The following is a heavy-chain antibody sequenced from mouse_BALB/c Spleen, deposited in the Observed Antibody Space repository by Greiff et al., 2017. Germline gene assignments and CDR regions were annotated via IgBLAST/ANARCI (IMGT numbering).Heavy chain of an antibody. D-gene: IGHD2-10*02. CDR2: ISSGSSTI. J-gene: IGHJ2*01. Sequence: EVKLMESGGGLVQPGGSRKLSCAASGFTFSSFGMHWVRQAPEKGLEWVAYISSGSSTIYYADTVKGRFTISRDNPKNTLFLQMTSLRSEDTAMYYCARLGYGNYLDYWGQGTTLTVSS. CDR3: ARLGYGNYLDY. CDR1: GFTFSSFG. V-gene: IGHV5-17*02.